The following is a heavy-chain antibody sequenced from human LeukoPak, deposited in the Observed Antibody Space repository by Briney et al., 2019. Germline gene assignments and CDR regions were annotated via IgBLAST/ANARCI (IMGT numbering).Heavy chain of an antibody. D-gene: IGHD3-9*01. CDR2: ISAYNGNT. Sequence: GASVKVSCKASGYTFTSYGISWVRQAPGQGLEWMGWISAYNGNTNYAQKLQGRVTMTTDTSTSTAYMELRSLRSDDTAVYYCARVREDYDIYYYYYYMDVWGKGTTVTISS. CDR3: ARVREDYDIYYYYYYMDV. CDR1: GYTFTSYG. V-gene: IGHV1-18*01. J-gene: IGHJ6*03.